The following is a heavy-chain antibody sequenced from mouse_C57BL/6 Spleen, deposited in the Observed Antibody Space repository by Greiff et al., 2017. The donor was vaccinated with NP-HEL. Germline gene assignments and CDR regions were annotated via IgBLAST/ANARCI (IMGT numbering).Heavy chain of an antibody. J-gene: IGHJ3*01. CDR3: ALYYGNSEGFAY. Sequence: VQLKESGAELVKPGASVKLSCTASGFNIKDYYMHWVKQRTEQGLEWIGRIDPEDGETKYAPKFQGKATITADTSSNRAYLQLSSLTSEDTAVYYCALYYGNSEGFAYWGQGSLVTVSA. CDR1: GFNIKDYY. D-gene: IGHD2-1*01. CDR2: IDPEDGET. V-gene: IGHV14-2*01.